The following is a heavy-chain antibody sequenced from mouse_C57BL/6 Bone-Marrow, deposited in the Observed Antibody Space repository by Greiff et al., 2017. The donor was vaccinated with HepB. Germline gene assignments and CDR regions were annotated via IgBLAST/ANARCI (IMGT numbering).Heavy chain of an antibody. J-gene: IGHJ4*01. CDR3: TTITTVVARYAMDY. CDR1: GFNIKDYY. Sequence: EVKLQESGAELVRPGASVKLSCTASGFNIKDYYMHWVKQRPEQGLEWIGRIDPEDGDTEYAPKFQGKATMTADTSSNTAYLQLSSLTSEDTAVYYCTTITTVVARYAMDYWGQGTSVTVSS. D-gene: IGHD1-1*01. V-gene: IGHV14-1*01. CDR2: IDPEDGDT.